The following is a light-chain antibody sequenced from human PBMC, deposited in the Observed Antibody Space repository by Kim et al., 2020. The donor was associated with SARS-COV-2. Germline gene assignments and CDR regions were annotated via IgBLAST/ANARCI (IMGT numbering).Light chain of an antibody. V-gene: IGLV1-47*01. J-gene: IGLJ3*02. CDR2: KNN. CDR1: TPKVGGNY. CDR3: AAWDDSLRACV. Sequence: GKRVTIAGAGSTPKVGGNYVYWYQQVPGTAPRVLIYKNNQRPSGLPDRFSASKSGTSASLAISGLRSEDEADYYCAAWDDSLRACVFGGGTKVTVL.